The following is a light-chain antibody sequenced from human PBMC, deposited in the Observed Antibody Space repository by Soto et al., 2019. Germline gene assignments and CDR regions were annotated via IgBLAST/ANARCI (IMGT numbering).Light chain of an antibody. CDR1: KAIASS. J-gene: IGKJ1*01. CDR3: QQTYSIPRT. CDR2: AAS. V-gene: IGKV1-39*01. Sequence: DIQMTQSPSSLSASVGARVTISCRASKAIASSLNWYQQKPGKAPNLLISAASTLHTGVPSRFSGGGSGTEFTLTISSLQLEDFATYYCQQTYSIPRTFGQGTTVDIK.